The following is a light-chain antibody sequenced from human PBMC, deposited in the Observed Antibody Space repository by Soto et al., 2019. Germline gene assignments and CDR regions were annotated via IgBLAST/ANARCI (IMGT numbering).Light chain of an antibody. Sequence: QSVLTQPPSVSGAPGQRVTISCTGSSSNIGAGYDVHWYQQLPGTAPKVLIYGNSNRPSGVPDRFSGSKSGTSASLAITGLQAEDEAGYYCQSYDSSLSGDVFGTGTKVTVL. CDR1: SSNIGAGYD. J-gene: IGLJ1*01. CDR3: QSYDSSLSGDV. V-gene: IGLV1-40*01. CDR2: GNS.